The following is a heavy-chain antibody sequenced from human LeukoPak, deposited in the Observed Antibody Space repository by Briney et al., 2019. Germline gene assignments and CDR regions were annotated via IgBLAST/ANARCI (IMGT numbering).Heavy chain of an antibody. Sequence: SETLSLTCTVSGSSISAYYWTWIRRPAGKGLEWIGRIYTSDNTDYNPSLKSRVTMSVDTSKNQFSLKLSSVTAADTAVYYCARVSAIAVAGLDYWGQGTLVTVSS. CDR1: GSSISAYY. J-gene: IGHJ4*02. CDR3: ARVSAIAVAGLDY. D-gene: IGHD6-13*01. V-gene: IGHV4-4*07. CDR2: IYTSDNT.